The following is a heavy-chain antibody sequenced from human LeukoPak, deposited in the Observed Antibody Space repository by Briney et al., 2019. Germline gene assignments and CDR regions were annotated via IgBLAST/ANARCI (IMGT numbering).Heavy chain of an antibody. Sequence: GGSLRLSCAASGFTVSSNYMSWVRQAPGKGLEWVSVIFSSGTTSYADSVKGRFIISRDKSKNTLYLQMNSLRAEDTAVYYCARDPGGGYNNYAFDIWGQGTMVTVSS. D-gene: IGHD5-24*01. CDR3: ARDPGGGYNNYAFDI. J-gene: IGHJ3*02. V-gene: IGHV3-53*01. CDR2: IFSSGTT. CDR1: GFTVSSNY.